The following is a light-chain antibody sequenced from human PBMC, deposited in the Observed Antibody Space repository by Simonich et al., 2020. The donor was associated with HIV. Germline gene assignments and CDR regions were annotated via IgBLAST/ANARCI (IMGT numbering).Light chain of an antibody. Sequence: QSALTQPPSASGSPGQSVTISCTGTSSDVGGYNYVSWYQQHPGKAPKLMIYEVSQRPSGGPDRFSGSKSGNTASLTISGLQAEDEADYYCCSYAGSYTWVFGGGTKLTVL. CDR1: SSDVGGYNY. V-gene: IGLV2-8*01. J-gene: IGLJ3*02. CDR3: CSYAGSYTWV. CDR2: EVS.